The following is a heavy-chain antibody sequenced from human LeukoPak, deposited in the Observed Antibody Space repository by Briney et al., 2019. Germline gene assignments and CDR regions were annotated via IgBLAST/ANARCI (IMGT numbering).Heavy chain of an antibody. J-gene: IGHJ4*02. D-gene: IGHD2-2*01. V-gene: IGHV4-30-4*01. CDR2: IYYSGST. CDR3: ATTLPAAPFDY. Sequence: SETLSLTCTVSGVSISSGDYYWSWIRQPPGKGLEWIGYIYYSGSTYYNPSLKSRVTISVDTSKNQFSLKLSSVTAADTAVYYCATTLPAAPFDYWGQGTLVTVSS. CDR1: GVSISSGDYY.